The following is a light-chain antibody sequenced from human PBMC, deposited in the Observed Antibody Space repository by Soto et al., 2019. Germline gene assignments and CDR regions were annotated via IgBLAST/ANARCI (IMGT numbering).Light chain of an antibody. CDR2: KDS. Sequence: SYELTQPSSVSVSPGQTARITCSGDVLAKKYARWFQQKPGQAPVLVIYKDSERPSGIPERFSGSSSGTTVTLTISGAQVEDEADYYCYSAADNNLEVFSGGTQLTVL. J-gene: IGLJ2*01. CDR3: YSAADNNLEV. V-gene: IGLV3-27*01. CDR1: VLAKKY.